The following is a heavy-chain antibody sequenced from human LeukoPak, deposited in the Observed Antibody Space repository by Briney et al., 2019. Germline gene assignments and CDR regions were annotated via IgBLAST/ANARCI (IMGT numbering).Heavy chain of an antibody. Sequence: GGSLRLSCAASGFTFSSYGMHWVRQAPGKGLEWVAFIRYDGSNKYYADSVKGRFTISRDNSKNTLYLQMNSLRAEDTAVYYCAKDPGYYDFWSGYYSAHPFDYWGQGTLVTGSS. CDR1: GFTFSSYG. CDR3: AKDPGYYDFWSGYYSAHPFDY. CDR2: IRYDGSNK. J-gene: IGHJ4*02. D-gene: IGHD3-3*01. V-gene: IGHV3-30*02.